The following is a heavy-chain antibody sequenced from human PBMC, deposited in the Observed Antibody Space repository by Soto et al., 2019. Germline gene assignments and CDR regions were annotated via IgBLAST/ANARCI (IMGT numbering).Heavy chain of an antibody. CDR1: GYTFNSYD. Sequence: ASVKVSCKASGYTFNSYDMHWVRQAPGQRLERMGWISAGNGNTKYSQRFQGRVTINRDTSARTGYMELRSLRAEDTAGYYCARTGIHLDPYGMHVWGEGTTGTVS. D-gene: IGHD3-9*01. CDR3: ARTGIHLDPYGMHV. J-gene: IGHJ6*02. CDR2: ISAGNGNT. V-gene: IGHV1-3*01.